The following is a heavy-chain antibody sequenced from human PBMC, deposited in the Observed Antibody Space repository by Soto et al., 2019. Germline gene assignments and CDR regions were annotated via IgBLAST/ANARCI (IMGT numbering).Heavy chain of an antibody. D-gene: IGHD1-1*01. J-gene: IGHJ3*02. Sequence: QVQLQESGPGLVKPSETLSLTCTVSGGSISSYYWSWIRQPPGKGLEWIGYIYYSGSTNYNPSLKSRVTISVDTYKNQFSLKLSSVTAADTAVYDCAASTGTTDAFDIWGQGTMVTVSS. CDR3: AASTGTTDAFDI. CDR1: GGSISSYY. CDR2: IYYSGST. V-gene: IGHV4-59*08.